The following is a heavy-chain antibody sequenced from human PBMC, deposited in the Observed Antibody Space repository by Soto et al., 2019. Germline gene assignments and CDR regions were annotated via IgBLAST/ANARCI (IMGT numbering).Heavy chain of an antibody. Sequence: EVQLLESGGGLVQPGGSLRLSCAASGFTFSSYAMSWVRQAPGKGLEWVSAISGSGGSTYYADSVKGRFTISRDNSKNTLYMQMTSLRAEDTAVYYCAKTVILGYCSGGSWPFLFDPWGQGTLVTVSS. J-gene: IGHJ5*02. CDR3: AKTVILGYCSGGSWPFLFDP. CDR1: GFTFSSYA. V-gene: IGHV3-23*01. CDR2: ISGSGGST. D-gene: IGHD2-15*01.